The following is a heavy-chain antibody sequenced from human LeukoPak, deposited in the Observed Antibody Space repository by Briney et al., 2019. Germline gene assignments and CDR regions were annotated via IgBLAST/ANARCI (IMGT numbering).Heavy chain of an antibody. CDR1: GFTFSSYA. Sequence: PGGSLRLSCAASGFTFSSYAMHWVRQAPGKGLEWVAVISYDGSNKYYADSVKGRFTISRDNSKNTLYLQMNSLRAEDTAVYYCGHSGYDYGMDVWGQGTTVTVSS. V-gene: IGHV3-30*04. D-gene: IGHD6-19*01. CDR3: GHSGYDYGMDV. CDR2: ISYDGSNK. J-gene: IGHJ6*02.